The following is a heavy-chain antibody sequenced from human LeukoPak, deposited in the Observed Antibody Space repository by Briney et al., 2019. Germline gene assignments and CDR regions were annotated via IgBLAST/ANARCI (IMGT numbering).Heavy chain of an antibody. CDR1: GGSISGYY. D-gene: IGHD6-19*01. V-gene: IGHV4-59*08. CDR2: IYYSGST. J-gene: IGHJ4*02. Sequence: SETLSLTCIVSGGSISGYYWSWIRQPPGKGLEWIGYIYYSGSTNYNPSLKSRVTISVDTSKNQFSLKLSSVTAADTAVYYCARQLSYSSGWYSDYWGQGTLVTVSS. CDR3: ARQLSYSSGWYSDY.